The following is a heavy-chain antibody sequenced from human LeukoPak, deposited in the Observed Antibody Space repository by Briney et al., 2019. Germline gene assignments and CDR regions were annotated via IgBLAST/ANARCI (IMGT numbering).Heavy chain of an antibody. CDR3: ARRSATGTNYFDY. D-gene: IGHD6-13*01. V-gene: IGHV3-7*02. Sequence: GGSLRLSCVASGFTFSSYSMQWVRQAPGRGLEWVANIKQDGNDKHYVDFVKGRFTISRDNAKNSLYLQMNSLRDGDTAVYYCARRSATGTNYFDYWGQGTLVTVSS. J-gene: IGHJ4*02. CDR2: IKQDGNDK. CDR1: GFTFSSYS.